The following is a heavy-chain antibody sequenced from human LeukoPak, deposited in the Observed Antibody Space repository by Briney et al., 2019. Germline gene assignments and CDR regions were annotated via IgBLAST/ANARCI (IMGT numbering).Heavy chain of an antibody. CDR1: GGSISSYY. J-gene: IGHJ5*02. CDR3: ARVVTVVPAAILIGWFDP. D-gene: IGHD2-2*02. CDR2: IYYSGST. Sequence: PSETLSLTCTVSGGSISSYYWSWIRQPPGKGLEWIGYIYYSGSTNYNPSLKSRVTISVDTSKNQFSLKLSSVTAADTAVYYCARVVTVVPAAILIGWFDPWGQGTLVTVSS. V-gene: IGHV4-59*08.